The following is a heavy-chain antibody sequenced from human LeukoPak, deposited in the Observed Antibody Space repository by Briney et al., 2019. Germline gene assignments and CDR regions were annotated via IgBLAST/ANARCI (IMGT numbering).Heavy chain of an antibody. Sequence: SETLSLTCTVSGGSISSYYWSWIRQPPGKGLEWIGYIYYSGSTNYNPSLKSRVTISVDTSKNQFSLKLSSVTAADTAVYYCARFASYYYDSSGYYYDLLDYWGQGTLVTVSS. D-gene: IGHD3-22*01. CDR2: IYYSGST. J-gene: IGHJ4*02. CDR1: GGSISSYY. V-gene: IGHV4-59*08. CDR3: ARFASYYYDSSGYYYDLLDY.